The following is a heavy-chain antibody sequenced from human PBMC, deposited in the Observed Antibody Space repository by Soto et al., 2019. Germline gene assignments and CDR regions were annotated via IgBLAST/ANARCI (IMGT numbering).Heavy chain of an antibody. CDR2: INPSGGST. Sequence: QVQLVQSGAEVKKPGASVKVSCKASGYTFTSYYMHWVRQAPGQGLEWMGIINPSGGSTSYAQKVQGRVTMTRDTSTSTVYMELSCLRSEDTAVYYCARDGRYSGSGGSCYNCGMDVWGQGTTVTVSS. V-gene: IGHV1-46*01. D-gene: IGHD2-15*01. CDR1: GYTFTSYY. CDR3: ARDGRYSGSGGSCYNCGMDV. J-gene: IGHJ6*02.